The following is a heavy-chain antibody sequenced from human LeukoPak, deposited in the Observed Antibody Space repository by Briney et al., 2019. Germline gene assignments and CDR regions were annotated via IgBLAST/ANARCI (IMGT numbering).Heavy chain of an antibody. CDR3: ARQNAEVSYFDY. J-gene: IGHJ4*02. V-gene: IGHV5-51*01. CDR2: LYPGDSDT. CDR1: GYSFTNYW. Sequence: GESLKISCKGSGYSFTNYWIGWVRQMPGKGLEWMGILYPGDSDTRYSPSFQGQVTISADKSISIAYLQWNSLRASDTALYYCARQNAEVSYFDYWGQGTLVTVSS. D-gene: IGHD1-1*01.